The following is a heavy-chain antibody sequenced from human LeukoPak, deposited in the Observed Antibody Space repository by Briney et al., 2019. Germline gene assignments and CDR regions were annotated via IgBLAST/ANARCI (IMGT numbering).Heavy chain of an antibody. D-gene: IGHD5-12*01. CDR2: IYHSGST. CDR3: ARHRATPPSHFDY. V-gene: IGHV4-38-2*01. CDR1: GYSISSGYY. J-gene: IGHJ4*02. Sequence: SETLSLTCAVSGYSISSGYYWGWIRQPPGKGLKWIGSIYHSGSTYYNPSLKSRVTISVDTSKNQFSLKLSSVTAADTAVYYCARHRATPPSHFDYWGQGTLVTVSS.